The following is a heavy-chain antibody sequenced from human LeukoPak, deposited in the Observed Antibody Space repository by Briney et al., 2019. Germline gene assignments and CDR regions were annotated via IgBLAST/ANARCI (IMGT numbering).Heavy chain of an antibody. CDR1: GGSISSYY. CDR3: ARSPGRYGDFDY. D-gene: IGHD4-17*01. Sequence: SETLSLTCTVSGGSISSYYWSWIRQPAGKGLEWIGRTYTSGSTNYNPSLKSRVTTSVDTSKNQFSLKLSSVTAADTAVYYCARSPGRYGDFDYWGQGTLVTVSS. J-gene: IGHJ4*02. CDR2: TYTSGST. V-gene: IGHV4-4*07.